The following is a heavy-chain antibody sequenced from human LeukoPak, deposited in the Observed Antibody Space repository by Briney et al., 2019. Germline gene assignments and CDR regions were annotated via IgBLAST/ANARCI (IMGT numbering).Heavy chain of an antibody. Sequence: PGGSLRLSCAASGFTFSSYAMSWVRQAPGKGLEWVSAISGSGGSTYYADSEKGRFTISRDNSKNTLYLQMNSLRAEDTAVYYCARDSSWHVPVPENPVAFDYWGQGTLVTVSS. CDR1: GFTFSSYA. CDR2: ISGSGGST. V-gene: IGHV3-23*01. D-gene: IGHD6-13*01. J-gene: IGHJ4*02. CDR3: ARDSSWHVPVPENPVAFDY.